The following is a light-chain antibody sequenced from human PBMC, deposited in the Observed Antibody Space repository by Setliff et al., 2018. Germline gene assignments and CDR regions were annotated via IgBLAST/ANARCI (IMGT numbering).Light chain of an antibody. CDR3: AAWDDSLSGYV. CDR2: GNN. CDR1: SSDIGAGYD. J-gene: IGLJ1*01. V-gene: IGLV1-40*01. Sequence: KRVAFSCTGSSSDIGAGYDVNWYQHLPGTAPKLLIYGNNNRPSGVPDRFSGSKSGTSASLAITGLQAEDEADYYCAAWDDSLSGYVFGTGTKVTVL.